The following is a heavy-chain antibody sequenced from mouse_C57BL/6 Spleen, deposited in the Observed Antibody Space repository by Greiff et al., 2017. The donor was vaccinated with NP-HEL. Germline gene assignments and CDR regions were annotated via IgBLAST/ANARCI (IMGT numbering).Heavy chain of an antibody. CDR2: INTSNGGT. D-gene: IGHD2-2*01. J-gene: IGHJ1*03. CDR3: ARWLPRPYWYFDV. CDR1: GYTFTSYW. V-gene: IGHV1-53*01. Sequence: QVQLQQPGTELVKPGASVKLSCKASGYTFTSYWMHWVKQRPGQGLEWIGNINTSNGGTNYNEKFKSKATLTVDKSSSTAYMQLSSLTSEDSAVYSCARWLPRPYWYFDVWGTGTTVTVSS.